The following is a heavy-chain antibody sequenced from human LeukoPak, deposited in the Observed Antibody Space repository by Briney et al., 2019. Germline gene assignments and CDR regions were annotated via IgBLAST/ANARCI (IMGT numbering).Heavy chain of an antibody. CDR1: GFTFSSYW. CDR2: INSDGSST. V-gene: IGHV3-74*01. Sequence: GGSLRLSCAASGFTFSSYWMHWVRQAPGKGLVWVSRINSDGSSTSYADSVKGRFTISRDNAKNTLYLQMNSLRAEDTAVYYCARARISVYGGNSYYYYYYMDVWGKGTTVTVSS. D-gene: IGHD4-23*01. J-gene: IGHJ6*03. CDR3: ARARISVYGGNSYYYYYYMDV.